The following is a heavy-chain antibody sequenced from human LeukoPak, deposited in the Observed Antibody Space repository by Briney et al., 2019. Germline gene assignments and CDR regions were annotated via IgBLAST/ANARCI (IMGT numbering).Heavy chain of an antibody. D-gene: IGHD3-10*01. J-gene: IGHJ5*02. CDR1: GGTFSSYA. Sequence: SVKVSCKASGGTFSSYAISWVRQAPGQGLEWMERIIPILGIANYAQKFQGRVTITADKSTSTACMELSSLRSEDTAVYYCARGGSYYGSGKDWFDPWGQGTLSPSPQ. V-gene: IGHV1-69*04. CDR3: ARGGSYYGSGKDWFDP. CDR2: IIPILGIA.